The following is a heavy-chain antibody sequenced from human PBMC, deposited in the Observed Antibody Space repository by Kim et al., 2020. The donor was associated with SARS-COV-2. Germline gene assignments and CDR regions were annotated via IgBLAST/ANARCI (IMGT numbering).Heavy chain of an antibody. D-gene: IGHD2-2*01. CDR3: AKDMRTDDAFDI. CDR2: ISYDGSNK. CDR1: GFTFSSYG. V-gene: IGHV3-30*18. J-gene: IGHJ3*02. Sequence: GGSLRLSCAASGFTFSSYGMHWVRQAPGKGLEWVAVISYDGSNKYYADSVKGRFTISRDNSKNTLYLQMNSLRAEDTAVYYCAKDMRTDDAFDIWGQGTMVTVSS.